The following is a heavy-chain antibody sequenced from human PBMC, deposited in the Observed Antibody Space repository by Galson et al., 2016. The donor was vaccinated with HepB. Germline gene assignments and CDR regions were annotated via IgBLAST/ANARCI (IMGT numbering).Heavy chain of an antibody. V-gene: IGHV3-23*01. Sequence: SLRLSCAASGFSFSNSGMSWVRQAPGRGLEWVSGITRSGAATHYADFVKGRFTISRDNSKNTLYLYMNNLTAGDTAIYYCGKHGGFDYWGQGALDTVSS. J-gene: IGHJ4*02. CDR3: GKHGGFDY. CDR1: GFSFSNSG. D-gene: IGHD3-16*01. CDR2: ITRSGAAT.